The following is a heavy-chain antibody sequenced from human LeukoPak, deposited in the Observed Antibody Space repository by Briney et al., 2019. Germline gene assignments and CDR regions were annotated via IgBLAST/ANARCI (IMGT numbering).Heavy chain of an antibody. CDR3: AKGIGQWLVLSAFDI. J-gene: IGHJ3*02. V-gene: IGHV3-21*01. CDR2: ISSSSSYI. Sequence: GGSLRLSCAASGFTFSSYSMNWVRQAPGKGLEWVSSISSSSSYIYYADSVKGRFTISRDNSKNTLYLQMNSLRAEDTAVYYCAKGIGQWLVLSAFDIWGQGTMVTVSS. CDR1: GFTFSSYS. D-gene: IGHD6-19*01.